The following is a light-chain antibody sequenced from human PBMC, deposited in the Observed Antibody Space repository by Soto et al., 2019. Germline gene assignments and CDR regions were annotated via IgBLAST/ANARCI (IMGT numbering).Light chain of an antibody. V-gene: IGKV3-15*01. Sequence: ELVLSQSPATLSVSPGERATLSCRASQSIRKNLAWYQQKPGQAPTLLIYEASTRATGVPARFSGSGSGTEFTLTISSLQSEDFAIYYCQQYNNWLPAFGQGTKVDIK. CDR3: QQYNNWLPA. CDR1: QSIRKN. CDR2: EAS. J-gene: IGKJ1*01.